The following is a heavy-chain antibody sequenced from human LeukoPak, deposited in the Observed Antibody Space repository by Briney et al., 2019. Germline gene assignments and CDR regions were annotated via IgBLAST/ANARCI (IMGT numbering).Heavy chain of an antibody. J-gene: IGHJ4*02. CDR2: IRSKTDGGTT. CDR1: GFTFSNAW. D-gene: IGHD6-19*01. V-gene: IGHV3-15*01. Sequence: GGSLGLSCAASGFTFSNAWMSWVRQAPGKGLEWIGRIRSKTDGGTTDYAAPVKDRFTISRDDSKNTLFLQINSLKTEDTAVYYCTTYVAVAGTRHFDSWGQGALVTVSS. CDR3: TTYVAVAGTRHFDS.